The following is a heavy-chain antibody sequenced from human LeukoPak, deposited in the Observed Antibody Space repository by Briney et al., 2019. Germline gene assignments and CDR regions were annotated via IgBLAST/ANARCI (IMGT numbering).Heavy chain of an antibody. Sequence: PGGSLRLSCAASGFTFSSYAMSWVRQAPGKGLEWVSAISGSGGSTYYADSVKGRFTISRDNSKNTLYLQMNSLRAEDTAVYYCANLDITMIVVARHTLLYWGQGTLVTVSS. CDR3: ANLDITMIVVARHTLLY. J-gene: IGHJ4*02. D-gene: IGHD3-22*01. CDR2: ISGSGGST. CDR1: GFTFSSYA. V-gene: IGHV3-23*01.